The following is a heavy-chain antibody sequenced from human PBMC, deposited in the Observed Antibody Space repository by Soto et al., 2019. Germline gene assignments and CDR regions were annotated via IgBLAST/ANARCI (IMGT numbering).Heavy chain of an antibody. CDR2: IIPILGIA. V-gene: IGHV1-69*02. J-gene: IGHJ4*02. Sequence: QVQLVQSGAEVKKPGSSVKVSCKASGGTFSSYTISWVRQAPGQGLEWMGRIIPILGIANYAQKFQGRITINANKYTRTAYMVLSSLRSEDTAVYYCARYDSSGDHTDNWGQGTLVTVSS. CDR1: GGTFSSYT. CDR3: ARYDSSGDHTDN. D-gene: IGHD3-22*01.